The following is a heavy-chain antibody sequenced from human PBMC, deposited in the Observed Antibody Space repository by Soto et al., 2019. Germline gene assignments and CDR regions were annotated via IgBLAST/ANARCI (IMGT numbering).Heavy chain of an antibody. D-gene: IGHD6-19*01. Sequence: QVQLVQSGAEVKKPGASVKVSCKASGYTFTSYDINWVRQATGQGLEWMGWMNPNSGNTGYAQSLQGRVTMTTDTSTRTAYMELRSLRSDDTAAYYCARDVAVAGNSYGLEVWGQGTTVTVSS. CDR3: ARDVAVAGNSYGLEV. J-gene: IGHJ6*02. CDR2: MNPNSGNT. V-gene: IGHV1-8*01. CDR1: GYTFTSYD.